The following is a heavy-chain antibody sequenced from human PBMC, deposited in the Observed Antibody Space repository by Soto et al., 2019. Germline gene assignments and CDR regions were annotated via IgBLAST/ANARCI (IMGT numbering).Heavy chain of an antibody. Sequence: GESLKISCKGSGCSFTSYWIGWVRQMPGKGLEWMGIIYPGDSDTRYSPSFQGQVTISADKSISTAYLQWSSLKASDTAMYYCAGGGVRGVITRTRDYYGMDVWGQGTTVTVS. CDR2: IYPGDSDT. CDR3: AGGGVRGVITRTRDYYGMDV. V-gene: IGHV5-51*01. J-gene: IGHJ6*02. CDR1: GCSFTSYW. D-gene: IGHD3-10*01.